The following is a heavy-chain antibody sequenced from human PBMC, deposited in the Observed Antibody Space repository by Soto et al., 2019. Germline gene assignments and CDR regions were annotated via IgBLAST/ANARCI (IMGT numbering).Heavy chain of an antibody. J-gene: IGHJ4*02. CDR3: AREGIRSPLYY. Sequence: EVQLVESGGGLVQPGGSLRLSCAVSGFPVSSNYMSWVRQAPGKGLEWVSVIYSGGSTYYADSVKGRFTISRDNSKNTLYLQMNSLRAEDTAVYYCAREGIRSPLYYWGQGTLVTVSS. CDR2: IYSGGST. CDR1: GFPVSSNY. V-gene: IGHV3-66*01. D-gene: IGHD4-17*01.